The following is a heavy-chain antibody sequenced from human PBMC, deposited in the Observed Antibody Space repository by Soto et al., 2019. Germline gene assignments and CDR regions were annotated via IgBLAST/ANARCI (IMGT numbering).Heavy chain of an antibody. J-gene: IGHJ5*02. Sequence: ASVKVSCKASGYTFTGYDTNWVRQATGQGLEWMGWMNPNSGNTGYAQKFQGRVTMTRNTSISTAYMELSSLRSEDTAVYYCARGGGYSYGGDFDPWGQGTLVTVSS. V-gene: IGHV1-8*01. CDR1: GYTFTGYD. D-gene: IGHD5-18*01. CDR3: ARGGGYSYGGDFDP. CDR2: MNPNSGNT.